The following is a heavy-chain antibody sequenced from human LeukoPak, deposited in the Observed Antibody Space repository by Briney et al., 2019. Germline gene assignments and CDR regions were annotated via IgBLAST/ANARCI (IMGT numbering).Heavy chain of an antibody. CDR1: GGSISSYY. D-gene: IGHD6-13*01. J-gene: IGHJ4*02. V-gene: IGHV4-59*08. CDR3: ARCPLCGAAAGTRFDY. CDR2: IYYSGST. Sequence: SETLSLTCTVSGGSISSYYWSWIRQPPGKGLEWIGYIYYSGSTNYNPSLKSRVTISVDTSKNQFSLKLSSVTAADTAVYYCARCPLCGAAAGTRFDYWGQGTLVTVSS.